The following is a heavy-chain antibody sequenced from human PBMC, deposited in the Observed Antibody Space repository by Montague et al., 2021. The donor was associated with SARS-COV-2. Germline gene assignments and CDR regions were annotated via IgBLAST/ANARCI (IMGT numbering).Heavy chain of an antibody. CDR1: GGSISSYY. V-gene: IGHV4-4*07. Sequence: SETLSLTCTVSGGSISSYYWSWIRQPAGKGLEWIGRIYTSGSTNYNPSLKSRVTMSVDTSKNQFSLKLSSVTAADTAVYYCARDLIVYDYVWGSDRPYGMDVWGQGTTVTVSS. CDR3: ARDLIVYDYVWGSDRPYGMDV. D-gene: IGHD3-16*02. J-gene: IGHJ6*02. CDR2: IYTSGST.